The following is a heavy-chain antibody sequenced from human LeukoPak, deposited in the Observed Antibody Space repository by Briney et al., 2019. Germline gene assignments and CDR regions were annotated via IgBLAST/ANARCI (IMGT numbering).Heavy chain of an antibody. D-gene: IGHD4-17*01. CDR3: ARDDDYGDYVGVFDY. CDR1: GYTFTSYG. Sequence: ASVKVSCKASGYTFTSYGISWVRQAPGQGLEWMGWISAYNGNTNYAQKLQGRVTMTTDTSTSTAYMELRSLRSDDTAVYYCARDDDYGDYVGVFDYWGQGTLVTVSS. V-gene: IGHV1-18*01. J-gene: IGHJ4*02. CDR2: ISAYNGNT.